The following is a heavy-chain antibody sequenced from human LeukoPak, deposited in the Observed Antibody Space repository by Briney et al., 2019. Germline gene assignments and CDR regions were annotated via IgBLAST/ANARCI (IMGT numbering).Heavy chain of an antibody. CDR3: ARVSSGDCSGGSCYSPLFYGMDV. D-gene: IGHD2-15*01. V-gene: IGHV1-8*01. CDR2: MNPNSGNT. Sequence: GASVKVSCKASGYTFTSYDINWVRQATGQGLEWMGWMNPNSGNTGYAQKFQGRVTMTRNSSISTAYMELSSPRSEDTAVYYCARVSSGDCSGGSCYSPLFYGMDVWGQGTTVTVSS. J-gene: IGHJ6*02. CDR1: GYTFTSYD.